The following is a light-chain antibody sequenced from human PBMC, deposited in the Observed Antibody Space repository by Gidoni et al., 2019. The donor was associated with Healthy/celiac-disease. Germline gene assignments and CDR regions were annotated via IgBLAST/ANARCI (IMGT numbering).Light chain of an antibody. CDR1: QGISSY. J-gene: IGKJ1*01. CDR2: AAS. CDR3: QQYYSYPKT. V-gene: IGKV1-8*01. Sequence: AIRMTQSPSSLSASTGDRVTITCRASQGISSYLAWYQQKPGKAPKLLIYAASTLQSGVPSRFSGSGSWTDFPLTISCLQSEDFATYYCQQYYSYPKTFGQGTKVEIK.